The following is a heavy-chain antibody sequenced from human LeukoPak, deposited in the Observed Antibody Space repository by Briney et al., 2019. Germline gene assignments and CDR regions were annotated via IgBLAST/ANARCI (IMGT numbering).Heavy chain of an antibody. CDR2: IIPIFGTA. J-gene: IGHJ4*02. D-gene: IGHD3-3*01. CDR3: AREVWSGYYDYFDY. V-gene: IGHV1-69*05. CDR1: GGTFSSYA. Sequence: SVKVSCKASGGTFSSYAISWVRQAPGQGLEWMGWIIPIFGTANYAQKFQGRVTITTDESTSTAYMELSSLRSEGTAVYYCAREVWSGYYDYFDYWGQGTLVTVSS.